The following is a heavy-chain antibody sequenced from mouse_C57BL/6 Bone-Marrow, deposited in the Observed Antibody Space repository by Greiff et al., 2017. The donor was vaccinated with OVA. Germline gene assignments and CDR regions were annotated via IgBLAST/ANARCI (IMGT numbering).Heavy chain of an antibody. CDR3: ARDGYWA. D-gene: IGHD4-1*01. CDR2: ISDGGSYT. V-gene: IGHV5-4*03. J-gene: IGHJ2*01. Sequence: EVMLVESGGGLVKPGGSLKLSCAASGFTFSSYAMSWVRQTPEKRLEWVATISDGGSYTYYPDNVKGRFTISRDNAKNNLYLQMSHLKSEDTAMYYCARDGYWAWGQGTTLTVSS. CDR1: GFTFSSYA.